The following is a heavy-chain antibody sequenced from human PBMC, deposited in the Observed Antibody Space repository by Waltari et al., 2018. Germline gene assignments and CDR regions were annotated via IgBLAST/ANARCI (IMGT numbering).Heavy chain of an antibody. CDR3: ARPCCVGGGALLSLDL. CDR2: FYYGGRT. V-gene: IGHV4-39*01. D-gene: IGHD3-16*01. CDR1: GGSISSTSYY. Sequence: QLQLQESGPGLVKPSETLSLTCTVSGGSISSTSYYWGWIRPPPGKGLEWIGSFYYGGRTYYNPSLKSRITISVDTSKNQFSLKLNSVTAADTAVYYCARPCCVGGGALLSLDLWGQGTLVTVSS. J-gene: IGHJ5*02.